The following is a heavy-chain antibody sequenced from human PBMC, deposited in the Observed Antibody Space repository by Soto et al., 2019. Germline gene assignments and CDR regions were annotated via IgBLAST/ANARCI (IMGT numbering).Heavy chain of an antibody. Sequence: ASGKVSCMASGGTFSSYAISWVRQAPGEGLEWMGGIIPIFGTANYAQKFQGRVTITADESTSTAYMELSSLRSEDTAVYYCASELSYYDSSGGAEYFQHWGQGTLVTVSS. V-gene: IGHV1-69*13. CDR3: ASELSYYDSSGGAEYFQH. J-gene: IGHJ1*01. D-gene: IGHD3-22*01. CDR1: GGTFSSYA. CDR2: IIPIFGTA.